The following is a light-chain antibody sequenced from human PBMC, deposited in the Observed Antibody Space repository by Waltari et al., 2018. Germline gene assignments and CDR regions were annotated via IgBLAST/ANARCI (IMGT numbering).Light chain of an antibody. V-gene: IGKV2-30*01. CDR3: MQATHWPYT. CDR1: QSLVSSDGNTY. CDR2: ETS. J-gene: IGKJ2*01. Sequence: DVVVTQSPLSLPVTLGQPASISCRSSQSLVSSDGNTYLNWFHLRPGQSPRRLSYETSKRDSGVPDRFSGSGSGAGFTLKISRVEAEDVGIYYCMQATHWPYTFGQGTKLEIK.